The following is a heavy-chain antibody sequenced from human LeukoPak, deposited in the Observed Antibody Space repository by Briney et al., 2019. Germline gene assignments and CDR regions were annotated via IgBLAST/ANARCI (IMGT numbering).Heavy chain of an antibody. V-gene: IGHV3-23*01. Sequence: GGSLRLSCAASGFTFSSYGMSWVRQAPGKGLEWVSAISGSGGSTYYADSVKGRFTISRDNSKNTLYLQMNSLRAEDTAVYYCARDWGPIAAAANYYFDYWGQGTLVTVSS. D-gene: IGHD6-13*01. CDR1: GFTFSSYG. J-gene: IGHJ4*02. CDR2: ISGSGGST. CDR3: ARDWGPIAAAANYYFDY.